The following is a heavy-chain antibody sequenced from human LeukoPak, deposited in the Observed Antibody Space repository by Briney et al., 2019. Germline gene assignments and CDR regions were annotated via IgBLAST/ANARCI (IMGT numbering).Heavy chain of an antibody. CDR3: ARDLGQFLEWLSKPSYFDY. V-gene: IGHV3-20*04. J-gene: IGHJ4*02. CDR2: IHWNGGST. Sequence: GGSLRLSCAASGFTFDDYGMSWVRQAPGKGLEWVSGIHWNGGSTGYADSVKGRFTISRDNAKNSLYLQMNSLRAEDTALYYCARDLGQFLEWLSKPSYFDYWGQGTLVTVSS. CDR1: GFTFDDYG. D-gene: IGHD3-3*01.